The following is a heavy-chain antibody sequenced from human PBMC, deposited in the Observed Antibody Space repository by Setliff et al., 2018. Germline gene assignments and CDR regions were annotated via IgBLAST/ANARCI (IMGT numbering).Heavy chain of an antibody. Sequence: ASVKVSCKASGYSFTSYGITWVRQAPGQGLEWMGWISPYNGDTKSAQKFQGRVTMTIDTSTSTAYVEVRSLTSYDTAVYYCARSPPNRGVGQGHYMDVWGIGTTVTVSS. CDR2: ISPYNGDT. CDR3: ARSPPNRGVGQGHYMDV. D-gene: IGHD1-26*01. CDR1: GYSFTSYG. V-gene: IGHV1-18*04. J-gene: IGHJ6*03.